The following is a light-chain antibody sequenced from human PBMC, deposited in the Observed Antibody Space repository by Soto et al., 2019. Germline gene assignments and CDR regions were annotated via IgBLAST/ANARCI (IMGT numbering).Light chain of an antibody. CDR2: KES. Sequence: DIQMTQSPSTLSASVVDRVTITCLASQSIGSWLAWYQQKPEKAPKLLIYKESILETGVPSRFSGSGSGTEFSLIITSLQPDDFATYYCQQYSLYPWTFGQGTKVDIK. J-gene: IGKJ1*01. CDR3: QQYSLYPWT. CDR1: QSIGSW. V-gene: IGKV1-5*03.